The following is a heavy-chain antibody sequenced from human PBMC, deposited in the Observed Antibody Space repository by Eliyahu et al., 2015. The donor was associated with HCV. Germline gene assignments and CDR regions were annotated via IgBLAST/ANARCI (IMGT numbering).Heavy chain of an antibody. D-gene: IGHD4-11*01. CDR2: IHHSGST. Sequence: QVELQQWGAGLLKPSEALSLTCGVYGGSFSNYYWSWIRQPPGKGLEWIGEIHHSGSTDYNPSLKSRLTISIDTSLNQFSLNLSSVTAADTAVYYCARQSAFYRNYLTWGRGTLVTVSS. V-gene: IGHV4-34*02. CDR1: GGSFSNYY. CDR3: ARQSAFYRNYLT. J-gene: IGHJ4*02.